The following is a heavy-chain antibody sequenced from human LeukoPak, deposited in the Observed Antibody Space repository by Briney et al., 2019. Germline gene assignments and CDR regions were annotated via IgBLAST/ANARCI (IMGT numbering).Heavy chain of an antibody. J-gene: IGHJ4*02. Sequence: SETLSLTCAVYGGSFSGYYWSWIRQPPGKGLEWIGEINHSGSTNYNPYLKSRVTISVDTSKNQFSLKLSSVTAADTAVYYCAREGFGNLDYWGQGTLVTVSS. D-gene: IGHD1-14*01. CDR2: INHSGST. V-gene: IGHV4-34*01. CDR1: GGSFSGYY. CDR3: AREGFGNLDY.